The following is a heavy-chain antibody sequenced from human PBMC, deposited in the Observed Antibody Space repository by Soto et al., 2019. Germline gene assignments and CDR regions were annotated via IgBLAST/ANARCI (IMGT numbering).Heavy chain of an antibody. V-gene: IGHV1-3*01. D-gene: IGHD3-3*01. J-gene: IGHJ3*02. CDR3: AREGEYYDFWSGYTPDAFDI. Sequence: ASVKVSCKASGYTFTSYAMHWVRQAPGQRLEWMGWINAGNGNTKCSQKFQGRVTITRDTSASTAYMELSSLRSEDTAVYYCAREGEYYDFWSGYTPDAFDIWGQGTMVTVSS. CDR1: GYTFTSYA. CDR2: INAGNGNT.